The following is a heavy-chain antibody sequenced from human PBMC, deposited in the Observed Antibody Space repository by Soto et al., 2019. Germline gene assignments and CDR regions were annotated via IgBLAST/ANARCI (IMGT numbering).Heavy chain of an antibody. CDR2: LYFSGSA. CDR1: AASSGRSSYF. Sequence: PSETLSLTCTVSAASSGRSSYFWGWIRQPPGKGLEWIGSLYFSGSAYYNPSLYSRVTVSADASKNLLSLTLRSVTAADTDVYYCARRDRGGNGGKSFPFWGQGTLVTVSS. CDR3: ARRDRGGNGGKSFPF. D-gene: IGHD5-12*01. J-gene: IGHJ4*02. V-gene: IGHV4-39*01.